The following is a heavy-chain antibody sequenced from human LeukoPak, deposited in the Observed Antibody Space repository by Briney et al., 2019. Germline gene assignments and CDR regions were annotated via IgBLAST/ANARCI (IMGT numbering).Heavy chain of an antibody. J-gene: IGHJ5*02. CDR3: AKGYCGSGSYGWFDP. V-gene: IGHV3-23*01. Sequence: PGGSLRLSCAASGFTFSSYAMSWVRQAPGKGLEWVSSISSSGDRTYYADSVKGRFTISRDNSKNTLYLQMNSLRAEDTAVYYCAKGYCGSGSYGWFDPWGQGTLVTVSS. CDR2: ISSSGDRT. CDR1: GFTFSSYA. D-gene: IGHD3-10*01.